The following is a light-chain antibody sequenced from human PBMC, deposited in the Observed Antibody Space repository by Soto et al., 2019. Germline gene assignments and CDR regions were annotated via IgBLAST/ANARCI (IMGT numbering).Light chain of an antibody. Sequence: EIVMTQSPATLSVSPGERATLSCRASQSINNNLAWYQQKPGQAPRLLVYHTSTRATGIPARFSGSGSGTEFTLTISSLQSEDFAVYYCQQYTHWPPITFGQGTRLEIK. CDR3: QQYTHWPPIT. V-gene: IGKV3D-15*01. J-gene: IGKJ5*01. CDR2: HTS. CDR1: QSINNN.